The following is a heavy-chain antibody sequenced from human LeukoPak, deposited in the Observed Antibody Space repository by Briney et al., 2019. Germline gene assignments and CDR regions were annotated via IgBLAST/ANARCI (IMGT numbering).Heavy chain of an antibody. D-gene: IGHD3-22*01. CDR3: AREDYYDSGSNDY. CDR2: MNPNSGNT. CDR1: GYTFTSYD. Sequence: ASVTVSCTASGYTFTSYDINWVRQATGQGLEWMGWMNPNSGNTAYAQNFQGRVTITRNTSISTAYMELSSLRSEDTAVYYCAREDYYDSGSNDYWGQGTLVTVSS. V-gene: IGHV1-8*03. J-gene: IGHJ4*02.